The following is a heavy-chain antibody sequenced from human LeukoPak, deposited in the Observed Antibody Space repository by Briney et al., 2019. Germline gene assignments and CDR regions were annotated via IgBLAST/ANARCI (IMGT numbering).Heavy chain of an antibody. D-gene: IGHD1-14*01. CDR2: TRYDGRDK. Sequence: GGSLRLSCAASGFIFDHYGMYWVRQAPGKGLEWVSFTRYDGRDKYYADSVTGRFTISSDNSKTTVYLQMNSLRAEDTAIYFCAKDVPGGREGQPAYFDFWGQGTLVTVSS. CDR1: GFIFDHYG. V-gene: IGHV3-30*02. J-gene: IGHJ4*02. CDR3: AKDVPGGREGQPAYFDF.